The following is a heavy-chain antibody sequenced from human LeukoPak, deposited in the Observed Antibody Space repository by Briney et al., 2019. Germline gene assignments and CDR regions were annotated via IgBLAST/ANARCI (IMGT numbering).Heavy chain of an antibody. V-gene: IGHV4-61*02. CDR1: GDSISSGSYY. J-gene: IGHJ4*02. CDR2: MYTSGTT. Sequence: SQTLSLTCTVSGDSISSGSYYWSWIRQPAGKGLEWIGRMYTSGTTNYNPSLESRVTISIDTSKNQFSLKLSSVTAADTAVYYCARDWWSGYLDYWGQGTLVTVSS. D-gene: IGHD3-3*01. CDR3: ARDWWSGYLDY.